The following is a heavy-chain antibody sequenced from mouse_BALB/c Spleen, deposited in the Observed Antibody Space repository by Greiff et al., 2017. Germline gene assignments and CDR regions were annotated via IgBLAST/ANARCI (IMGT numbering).Heavy chain of an antibody. V-gene: IGHV1-4*01. J-gene: IGHJ4*01. CDR2: INPSSGYT. CDR3: AREGLRRGAMDY. D-gene: IGHD2-4*01. Sequence: VQLQQSGAELARPGASVKMSCKASGYTFTSYTMHWVKQRPGQGLEWIGYINPSSGYTNYNQKFKDKATLTADKSSSTAYMQLSSLTSEDSAVYYCAREGLRRGAMDYWGQGTSVTVSS. CDR1: GYTFTSYT.